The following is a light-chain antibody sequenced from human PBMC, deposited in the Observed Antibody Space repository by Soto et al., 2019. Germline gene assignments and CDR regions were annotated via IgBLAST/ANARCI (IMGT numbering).Light chain of an antibody. CDR1: NSDFDTYTY. CDR3: SSYISRNLV. CDR2: EVI. J-gene: IGLJ2*01. V-gene: IGLV2-14*01. Sequence: QSVLTQPASVSGSHGESITISCTETNSDFDTYTYVSWYQQVPGKAPKLMIYEVIKRPSGVSSRFSGSKSGNTASLTISGLQADDEADYYCSSYISRNLVFGGGTKLTVL.